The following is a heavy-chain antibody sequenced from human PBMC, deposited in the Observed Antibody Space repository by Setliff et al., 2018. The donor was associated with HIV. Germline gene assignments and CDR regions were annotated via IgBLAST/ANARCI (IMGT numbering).Heavy chain of an antibody. V-gene: IGHV1-58*02. D-gene: IGHD3-10*01. Sequence: GASVKVSCKASGSTFTNSAMQWVRQARGQRLEWIGWIVVGSYNTNYAQKFQERVTITRDLSTSTAYMELSSLRSEDTAVYYCAAASNRRVRGVNLHYYYYMDVWGKGTTVTVS. CDR2: IVVGSYNT. J-gene: IGHJ6*03. CDR3: AAASNRRVRGVNLHYYYYMDV. CDR1: GSTFTNSA.